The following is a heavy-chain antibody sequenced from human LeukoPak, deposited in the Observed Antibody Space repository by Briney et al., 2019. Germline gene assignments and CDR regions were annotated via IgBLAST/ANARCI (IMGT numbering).Heavy chain of an antibody. J-gene: IGHJ4*02. D-gene: IGHD3-22*01. CDR2: IYYSGST. Sequence: SETLSLTCTVSGGSISSYCWSWIRQPPGKGLEWIGYIYYSGSTNYNPSLKSRVTISVDTSKNQFSLKLSSVTAADTAVYYCARVDSSGTIDYWGQGTLVTVSS. V-gene: IGHV4-59*01. CDR1: GGSISSYC. CDR3: ARVDSSGTIDY.